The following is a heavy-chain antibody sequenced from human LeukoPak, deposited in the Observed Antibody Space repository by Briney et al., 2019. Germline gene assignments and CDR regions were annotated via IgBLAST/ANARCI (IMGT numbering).Heavy chain of an antibody. CDR1: GYTFTGYY. CDR2: INPNSGDT. D-gene: IGHD2-8*02. J-gene: IGHJ1*01. Sequence: ASVKVSCKASGYTFTGYYIHWVRQAPGQGLEWMGWINPNSGDTNYAQKFQGRVTMTRDTSISTAYMELSSLRSDDTAIYYCVTLCTADYHSDFHHWAQGTLVTVSS. V-gene: IGHV1-2*02. CDR3: VTLCTADYHSDFHH.